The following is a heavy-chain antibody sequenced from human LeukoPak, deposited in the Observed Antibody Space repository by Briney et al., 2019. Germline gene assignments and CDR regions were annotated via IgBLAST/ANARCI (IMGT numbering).Heavy chain of an antibody. V-gene: IGHV4-34*01. D-gene: IGHD3-22*01. CDR2: INHSGST. CDR1: GGSFSGYY. CDR3: ARLLDSSGYYYTRFDY. J-gene: IGHJ4*02. Sequence: KASETLSLTYAVYGGSFSGYYWSWIRQPPGKGLEWIGEINHSGSTNYNPSLKSRVTISVDTSKNQFSLKLSSVTAADTAVYYCARLLDSSGYYYTRFDYWGQGTLVTVSS.